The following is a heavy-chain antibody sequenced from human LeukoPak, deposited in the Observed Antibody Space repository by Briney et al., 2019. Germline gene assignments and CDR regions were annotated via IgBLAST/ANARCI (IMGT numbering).Heavy chain of an antibody. J-gene: IGHJ4*02. V-gene: IGHV3-21*01. Sequence: GGSLRLSCAASGFTFSSYSMNWVRQAPGKGLEWVSSISSSSSYIYYADSVKGRLTISRDNAKNSLYLQMNSLRAEDTAVYYCARANYGDYVNFDYWGQGTLVTVSS. CDR2: ISSSSSYI. D-gene: IGHD4-17*01. CDR3: ARANYGDYVNFDY. CDR1: GFTFSSYS.